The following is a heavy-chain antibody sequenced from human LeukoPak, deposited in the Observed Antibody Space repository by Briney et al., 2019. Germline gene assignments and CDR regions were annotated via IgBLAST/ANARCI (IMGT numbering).Heavy chain of an antibody. J-gene: IGHJ6*03. V-gene: IGHV4-39*07. CDR3: ARGRRITIFGVVIPHWPYYYMDV. CDR1: GGSISSSSYY. Sequence: PSETLSLTCTVSGGSISSSSYYWGWIRQPPGKGLEWIGSIYYSGSTYYNPSLKSRVTISVDTSKNQFSLKLSSVTAADTAVYYCARGRRITIFGVVIPHWPYYYMDVWGKGTTVTVSS. CDR2: IYYSGST. D-gene: IGHD3-3*01.